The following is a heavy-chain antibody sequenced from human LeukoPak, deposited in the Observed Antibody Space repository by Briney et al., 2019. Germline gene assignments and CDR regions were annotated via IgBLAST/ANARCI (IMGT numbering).Heavy chain of an antibody. V-gene: IGHV4-34*01. CDR2: INHSGST. J-gene: IGHJ4*02. D-gene: IGHD1-14*01. Sequence: SETLSLTCAVYGGSFSGYYWSWIRQPPGKGLEWIGEINHSGSTNYNPSLKSRVTISVDTSKNQFSLKLSSVTAADTAVYYCARDITGSFDYWGQGNLVTVSS. CDR3: ARDITGSFDY. CDR1: GGSFSGYY.